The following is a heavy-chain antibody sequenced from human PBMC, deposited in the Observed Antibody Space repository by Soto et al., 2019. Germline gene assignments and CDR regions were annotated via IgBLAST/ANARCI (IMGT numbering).Heavy chain of an antibody. CDR3: ARAGEMGTIFDY. J-gene: IGHJ4*02. CDR1: GFTFSSYA. D-gene: IGHD1-1*01. CDR2: ISYDGSNK. V-gene: IGHV3-30-3*01. Sequence: GGSLRLSCAASGFTFSSYAMHWVRQAPDKGLEWVAVISYDGSNKYYADSVKGRFTISRDNSKNTLYLQMNRLRTEDTAVHYCARAGEMGTIFDYWGQGTLVTVSS.